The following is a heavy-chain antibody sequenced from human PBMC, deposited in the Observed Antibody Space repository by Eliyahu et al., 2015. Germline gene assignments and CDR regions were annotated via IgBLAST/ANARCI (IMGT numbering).Heavy chain of an antibody. CDR3: ARERVVVAATLYYFDY. CDR1: GFTFSSYW. Sequence: AASGFTFSSYWMSWVRQAPGXGLEWVXSISSSSSYIYYADSVKGRFTISRDNAKNSLYLQMNSLRAEDTAVYYCARERVVVAATLYYFDYWGQGTLVTVSS. J-gene: IGHJ4*02. V-gene: IGHV3-21*01. CDR2: ISSSSSYI. D-gene: IGHD2-15*01.